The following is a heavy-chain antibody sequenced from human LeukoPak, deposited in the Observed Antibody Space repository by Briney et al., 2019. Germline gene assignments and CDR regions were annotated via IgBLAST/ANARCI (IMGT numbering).Heavy chain of an antibody. CDR1: GFTFDDYA. CDR3: AIDSSGGVRAYYYYYGMDV. Sequence: GGSLRLSCEASGFTFDDYAMHWVRQAPGKGLEWVSGIRWNSGSIGYADSVKGRFTISRDNAKNSLYLQMNSLRAEDTALYYRAIDSSGGVRAYYYYYGMDVWGQGTTVTVSS. D-gene: IGHD3-10*01. CDR2: IRWNSGSI. J-gene: IGHJ6*02. V-gene: IGHV3-9*01.